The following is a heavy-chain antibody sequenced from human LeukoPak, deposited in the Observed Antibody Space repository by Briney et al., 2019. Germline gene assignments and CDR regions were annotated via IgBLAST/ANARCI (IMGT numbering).Heavy chain of an antibody. J-gene: IGHJ4*02. Sequence: ASVKVSCKASGYTFTSYAMHWVRQAPRQRLEWMGWINAGNGNTKYSQKFQGRVTITRDTSASTAYMELSSLRSEDTAVYYCARGIPAQYYFDYWGQGTLVTVSS. D-gene: IGHD2-2*02. CDR3: ARGIPAQYYFDY. CDR1: GYTFTSYA. V-gene: IGHV1-3*01. CDR2: INAGNGNT.